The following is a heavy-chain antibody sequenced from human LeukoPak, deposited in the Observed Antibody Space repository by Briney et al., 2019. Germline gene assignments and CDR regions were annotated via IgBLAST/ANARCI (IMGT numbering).Heavy chain of an antibody. D-gene: IGHD3-22*01. CDR1: GFTFSSYG. Sequence: PGGSLRLSCAASGFTFSSYGMHWVRQASGKGLEWVAVIWYDGSNKYYADSVKGRFTISRDNSKNTLYLQMNSLRAEDTAVYYCARDGDSSGYPYYFDYWGQGTLVTVSS. J-gene: IGHJ4*02. CDR3: ARDGDSSGYPYYFDY. V-gene: IGHV3-33*01. CDR2: IWYDGSNK.